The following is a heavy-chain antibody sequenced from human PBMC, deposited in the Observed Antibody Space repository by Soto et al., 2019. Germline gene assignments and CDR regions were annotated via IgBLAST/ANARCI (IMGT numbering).Heavy chain of an antibody. CDR1: GYTFINFD. CDR3: ARMASAGTLNWFDP. J-gene: IGHJ5*02. D-gene: IGHD6-13*01. CDR2: MNPGSGKT. Sequence: VSCKASGYTFINFDISWVRQAAGQGFEWLGWMNPGSGKTGYASKFQGRVAMTRDASTGTSHLELSSLTSDDTAVYYCARMASAGTLNWFDPWGQGTLVTVSS. V-gene: IGHV1-8*02.